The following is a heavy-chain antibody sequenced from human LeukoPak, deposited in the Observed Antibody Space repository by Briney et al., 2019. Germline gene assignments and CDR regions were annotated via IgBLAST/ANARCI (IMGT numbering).Heavy chain of an antibody. V-gene: IGHV4-38-2*01. CDR1: GYSISSGYY. D-gene: IGHD3-10*01. CDR2: IYHSGST. Sequence: SETLSLTCAVSGYSISSGYYWGWIRQPPGKGLEWIGSIYHSGSTYSNPSLKRRVTISIDTSKNQFPLRLSSATAADTAVYYCALNLWFGELPTYWGQGTLVTVSS. J-gene: IGHJ4*02. CDR3: ALNLWFGELPTY.